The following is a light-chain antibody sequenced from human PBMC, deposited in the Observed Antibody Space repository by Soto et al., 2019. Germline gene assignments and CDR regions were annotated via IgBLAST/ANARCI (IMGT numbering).Light chain of an antibody. J-gene: IGKJ1*01. CDR3: QQYNDWPRT. Sequence: TQSPANLSVSAEKRATLSCRASQSVSRSYLAWYQQTPGQTPRLLIYGASTRATGSPDRFSASGSATEFTLTISSLLSEDFAVYYCQQYNDWPRTFGQGTKVDIK. V-gene: IGKV3-15*01. CDR1: QSVSRSY. CDR2: GAS.